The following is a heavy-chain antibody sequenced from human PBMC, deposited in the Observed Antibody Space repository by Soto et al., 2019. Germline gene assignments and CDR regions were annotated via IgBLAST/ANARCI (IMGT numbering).Heavy chain of an antibody. CDR3: TRRYSSSFDY. D-gene: IGHD6-13*01. CDR1: GGSISSYY. J-gene: IGHJ4*02. V-gene: IGHV4-59*08. Sequence: SETLSLTCTVSGGSISSYYWSWIRQPPGKGLEWIGYIYYSGSTNYNPSLKSRVTISVDTSKNQFSLKLSSVTAADTAVYYCTRRYSSSFDYWGQGTLVTVSS. CDR2: IYYSGST.